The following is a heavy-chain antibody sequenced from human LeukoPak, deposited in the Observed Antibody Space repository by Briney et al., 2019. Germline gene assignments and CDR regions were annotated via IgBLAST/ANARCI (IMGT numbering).Heavy chain of an antibody. V-gene: IGHV3-7*01. J-gene: IGHJ4*02. CDR3: VRGKGYYEI. CDR1: GFSFSTYW. Sequence: GGSLRLSCAASGFSFSTYWMSWVRQAPGKRPEWMANIKQDGSEKYYVDSVKGRSTISRDNAKNSLFLQMNSLRAEDTAMYYCVRGKGYYEIRGQGTLVTVSS. CDR2: IKQDGSEK. D-gene: IGHD3-22*01.